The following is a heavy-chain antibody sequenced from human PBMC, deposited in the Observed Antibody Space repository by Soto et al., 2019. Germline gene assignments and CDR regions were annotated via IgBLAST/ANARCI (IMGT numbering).Heavy chain of an antibody. D-gene: IGHD6-19*01. CDR3: AKGQTAVAGNFAY. J-gene: IGHJ4*02. CDR2: IIPILGIA. Sequence: GVPVEVCSKASRVALSSYVVIWGRRPPGQGLEWMGRIIPILGIANYAQKFQGRVTITADKSTSTAYMELSSLRSEDTAVYYCAKGQTAVAGNFAYWGQGTLVAVSS. CDR1: RVALSSYV. V-gene: IGHV1-69*04.